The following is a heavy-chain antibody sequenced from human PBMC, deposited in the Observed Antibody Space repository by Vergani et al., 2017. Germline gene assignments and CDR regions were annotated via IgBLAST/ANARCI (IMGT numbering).Heavy chain of an antibody. Sequence: EMPLVQSGAAVRKPGESVKISCRTSGYNFDIYWIGWVRQMPGKGLEWMGIVYPADSDTRYSPSFKGQVTVSADKSTSTAFLEWSGLKVTDNALYYCARHARYSDVTGNYVYYGMDVWGQGTSVIVSS. V-gene: IGHV5-51*01. CDR2: VYPADSDT. CDR3: ARHARYSDVTGNYVYYGMDV. CDR1: GYNFDIYW. D-gene: IGHD3-16*01. J-gene: IGHJ6*02.